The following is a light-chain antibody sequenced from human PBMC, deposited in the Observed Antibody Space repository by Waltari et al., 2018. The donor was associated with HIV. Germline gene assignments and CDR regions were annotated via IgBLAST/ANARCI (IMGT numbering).Light chain of an antibody. CDR1: SSDIGAYDY. CDR2: DVN. J-gene: IGLJ2*01. CDR3: SSYGGVASYLI. V-gene: IGLV2-11*01. Sequence: HSALTQPRSVSGSPGQSVTISCTGTSSDIGAYDYVSWFQKFPGRAPKLLIFDVNTRPSGVPDRFSCFQSGATASLTLSGLQPDDESDYFCSSYGGVASYLIFGGGTTLTVL.